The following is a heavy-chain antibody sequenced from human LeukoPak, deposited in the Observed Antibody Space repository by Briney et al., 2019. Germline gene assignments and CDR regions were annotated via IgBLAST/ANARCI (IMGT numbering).Heavy chain of an antibody. CDR3: ARGGDGVVVTATLDY. CDR2: MNPNSGNT. CDR1: GYTFTSYG. J-gene: IGHJ4*02. Sequence: ASVKVSCKASGYTFTSYGINWVRQATGQGLEWMGWMNPNSGNTGYAQKFQGRVTITRNTSISTAYMELSSLRSEDTAVYYCARGGDGVVVTATLDYWGQGTLVTVSS. D-gene: IGHD2-21*02. V-gene: IGHV1-8*03.